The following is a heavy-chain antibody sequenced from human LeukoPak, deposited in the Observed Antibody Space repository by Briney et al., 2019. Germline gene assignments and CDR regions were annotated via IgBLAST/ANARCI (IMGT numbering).Heavy chain of an antibody. Sequence: TSETLSLTCTVSGDSISTYYWSWIRQPPGKGLEWIADIDYRGSTTYNPSLRSRVTISVDTSRNQFPLKLYSVTAADTAVYYCARSRSGYSYDHAAFEIWGQGTMVTVSS. CDR3: ARSRSGYSYDHAAFEI. J-gene: IGHJ3*02. D-gene: IGHD5-12*01. CDR2: IDYRGST. V-gene: IGHV4-59*01. CDR1: GDSISTYY.